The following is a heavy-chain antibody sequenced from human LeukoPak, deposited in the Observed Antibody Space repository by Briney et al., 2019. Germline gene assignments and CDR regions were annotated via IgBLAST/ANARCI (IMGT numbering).Heavy chain of an antibody. CDR1: GFTFSSHM. V-gene: IGHV3-21*06. J-gene: IGHJ4*02. D-gene: IGHD1-26*01. CDR2: ISGSQTYI. CDR3: ARGAEATSSFIDY. Sequence: PGGSLRLSCAGSGFTFSSHMMNWVRQAPGKGLEWVSSISGSQTYIYYADSVKGRFTISRDNGKNSLFLQMDSLRAEDTAVYYCARGAEATSSFIDYWGQGIPVTVSS.